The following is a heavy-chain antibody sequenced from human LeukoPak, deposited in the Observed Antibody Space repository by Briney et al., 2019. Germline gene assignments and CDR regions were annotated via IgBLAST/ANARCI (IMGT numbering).Heavy chain of an antibody. Sequence: RTSETLSLTCAVYGGSFSGYYWSWIRQPPGKGLEWIGEINHSGSTNYNPSLKSRVTISADLSKNQFSLSLISVTAADTALYYCARLFSRGWPYYYGLGAWGQGTTVTVSS. CDR1: GGSFSGYY. J-gene: IGHJ6*02. CDR2: INHSGST. D-gene: IGHD6-19*01. CDR3: ARLFSRGWPYYYGLGA. V-gene: IGHV4-34*01.